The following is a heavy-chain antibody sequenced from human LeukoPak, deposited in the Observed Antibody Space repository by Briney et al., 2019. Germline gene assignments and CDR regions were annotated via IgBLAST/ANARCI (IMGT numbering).Heavy chain of an antibody. CDR2: ISGSGGST. J-gene: IGHJ5*02. V-gene: IGHV3-23*01. D-gene: IGHD3-10*01. Sequence: GGSLGLSCAASGFTFSSYAMSWVRQAPGKGLEWVSTISGSGGSTYYADSVKGRFTISRDNSKNTVYLQMNSLRAEDTAVYYCAKGPYYYDSGNYYNPFDPWGQGTLVTVSS. CDR3: AKGPYYYDSGNYYNPFDP. CDR1: GFTFSSYA.